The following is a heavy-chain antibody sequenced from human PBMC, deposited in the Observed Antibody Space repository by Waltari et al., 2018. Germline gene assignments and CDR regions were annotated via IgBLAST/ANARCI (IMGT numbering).Heavy chain of an antibody. CDR1: GFTFSSYG. CDR3: ARAPTYYDFWSGYYPYGMDV. J-gene: IGHJ6*02. D-gene: IGHD3-3*01. Sequence: QVQLVESGGGVVQPGRSLRLSCAASGFTFSSYGMHWVRQAPGKGLGWVAVIWYDGSNKYYADSVKGRFTISRDNSKNTLYLQMNSLRAEDTAVYYCARAPTYYDFWSGYYPYGMDVWGQGTTVTVSS. V-gene: IGHV3-33*01. CDR2: IWYDGSNK.